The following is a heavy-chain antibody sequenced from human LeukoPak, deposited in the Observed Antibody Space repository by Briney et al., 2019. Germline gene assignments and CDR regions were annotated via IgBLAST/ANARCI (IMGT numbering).Heavy chain of an antibody. J-gene: IGHJ3*02. D-gene: IGHD3-22*01. Sequence: GGSLRLSCAASDFTVNSHDMTWDRQAPGKGLEWVSVIYTYGSTYYADSVKGRFTISRHNSKNTLFLQMSSLRAEDTAVYYCARDVRTDYYDSSGYHDAFDIWGQGTMVTVSS. CDR1: DFTVNSHD. CDR3: ARDVRTDYYDSSGYHDAFDI. V-gene: IGHV3-53*04. CDR2: IYTYGST.